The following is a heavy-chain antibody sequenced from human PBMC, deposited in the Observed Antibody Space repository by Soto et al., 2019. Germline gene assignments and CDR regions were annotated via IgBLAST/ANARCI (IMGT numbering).Heavy chain of an antibody. CDR3: ARSLRQYYSHYYMDV. CDR1: GGSISSYY. V-gene: IGHV4-59*01. D-gene: IGHD3-16*02. J-gene: IGHJ6*03. CDR2: IYYSGST. Sequence: QVQLQESGPGLVKPSETMSLTCTVSGGSISSYYWSWIRQPPGKGLEWIGYIYYSGSTNYNPSLKSRVTISVDTSKNQFSLKLSPVTAADTAVYYCARSLRQYYSHYYMDVWGKGTTVTVSS.